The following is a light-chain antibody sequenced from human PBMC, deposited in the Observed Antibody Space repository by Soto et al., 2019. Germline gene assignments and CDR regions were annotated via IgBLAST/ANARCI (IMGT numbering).Light chain of an antibody. CDR3: TSYGGTNTLYM. V-gene: IGLV2-14*01. Sequence: QSALTQPASVSGSPGQSITISCTGTSSDVGGYNYVSWYQQHPDKAPKLIIYEVSHRPSGISTRFSGSKSGNTASLSISGLRAEDEADYYCTSYGGTNTLYMFGPGTKVTVL. J-gene: IGLJ1*01. CDR1: SSDVGGYNY. CDR2: EVS.